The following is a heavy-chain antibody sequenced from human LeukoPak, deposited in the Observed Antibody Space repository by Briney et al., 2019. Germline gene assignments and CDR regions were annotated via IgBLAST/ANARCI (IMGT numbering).Heavy chain of an antibody. D-gene: IGHD3-10*01. CDR1: GFTFSSYA. Sequence: GGSLRLSCAASGFTFSSYAMSWVRQAPGKGLEWVSAISGSGGSTYYADSVKGRFTISRDNSKNTLYLQMNGLSAEDTAVYYCAKRGGSGTYYFEYWGQGTLVTVSS. CDR3: AKRGGSGTYYFEY. V-gene: IGHV3-23*01. CDR2: ISGSGGST. J-gene: IGHJ4*02.